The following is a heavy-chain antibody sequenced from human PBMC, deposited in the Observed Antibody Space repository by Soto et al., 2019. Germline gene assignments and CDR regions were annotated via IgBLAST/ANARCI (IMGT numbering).Heavy chain of an antibody. CDR2: INSDGSST. J-gene: IGHJ6*02. D-gene: IGHD3-3*01. V-gene: IGHV3-74*01. Sequence: GGSLRLSCAASGFTFSSYWMHWVRQAPGKGLVWVSRINSDGSSTSYADSVKGRFTISRDNAKNTLYLQMNSLRAEDTAVYYCARGDITIFGVVPLYYYGMDVWGQGTTVTVSS. CDR1: GFTFSSYW. CDR3: ARGDITIFGVVPLYYYGMDV.